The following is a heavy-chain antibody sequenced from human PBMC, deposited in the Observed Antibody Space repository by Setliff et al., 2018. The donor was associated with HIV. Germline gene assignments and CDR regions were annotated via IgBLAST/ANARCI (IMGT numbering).Heavy chain of an antibody. Sequence: ASVKVSCKASGDTFSSYAISWVRQAPGQGLEWMGGIIPILGMAKYTQKFQGRVTITADKSTSTAYMELSSLKSEDTAVYYCARVLKGYSSSYEAFDIWGQGTKVTVSS. CDR2: IIPILGMA. CDR1: GDTFSSYA. J-gene: IGHJ3*02. D-gene: IGHD6-13*01. V-gene: IGHV1-69*10. CDR3: ARVLKGYSSSYEAFDI.